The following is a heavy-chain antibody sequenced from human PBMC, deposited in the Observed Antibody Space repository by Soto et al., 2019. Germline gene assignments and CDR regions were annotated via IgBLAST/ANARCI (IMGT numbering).Heavy chain of an antibody. Sequence: GGSLRLSCAASGFTVSSYSMSWVRQAPGKGLEWVSTLSVGSSDTFYADSVKGRFTISRDDAKSSLYLQMNSLRAEDTAVYYCARDYTSWSRDNWGQGTLVTVSS. CDR2: LSVGSSDT. V-gene: IGHV3-21*01. CDR3: ARDYTSWSRDN. CDR1: GFTVSSYS. D-gene: IGHD2-2*01. J-gene: IGHJ4*02.